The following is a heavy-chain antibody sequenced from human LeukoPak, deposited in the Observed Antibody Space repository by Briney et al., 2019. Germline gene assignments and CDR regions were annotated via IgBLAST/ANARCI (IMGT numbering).Heavy chain of an antibody. CDR2: IYTSGST. J-gene: IGHJ3*02. Sequence: PSETLSLTCTVSGGSISSYYWSWIRQPAGKGLQWIGRIYTSGSTNYNPSLKSRVTISVDTSKNQFSLKLSSVTAADTAVYYCARPSSGSYSYAFDIWGQGTMVTVSS. CDR3: ARPSSGSYSYAFDI. CDR1: GGSISSYY. V-gene: IGHV4-4*07. D-gene: IGHD3-10*01.